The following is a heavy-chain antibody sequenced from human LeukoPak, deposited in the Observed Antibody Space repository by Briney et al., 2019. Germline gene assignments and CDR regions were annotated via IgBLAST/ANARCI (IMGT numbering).Heavy chain of an antibody. D-gene: IGHD3-16*01. CDR3: ATDLFGYFDR. J-gene: IGHJ4*02. CDR1: GFTFSSYS. CDR2: ISSSSSYI. Sequence: GGSLRLSCAASGFTFSSYSMNWVRQAPGKGLEWVSSISSSSSYIYYADSVKGRFTISRDNAKNSLYLQMNSLRAEDTAVYYCATDLFGYFDRWGQGTLVTVSS. V-gene: IGHV3-21*01.